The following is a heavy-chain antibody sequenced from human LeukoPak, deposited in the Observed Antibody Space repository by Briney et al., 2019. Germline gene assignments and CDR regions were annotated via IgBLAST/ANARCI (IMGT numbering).Heavy chain of an antibody. V-gene: IGHV4-59*01. Sequence: SETLSLTCTASAGSISSYYWSWIRQPPGKGLEWIGYIYYSGTNNYHTSLKSGVTTSVDTSKTQFSLKLSSVTAADTAVYYCAREGRYCSSTSCSKSFDYWGQGTLVTVSS. CDR2: IYYSGTN. CDR3: AREGRYCSSTSCSKSFDY. CDR1: AGSISSYY. D-gene: IGHD2-2*01. J-gene: IGHJ4*02.